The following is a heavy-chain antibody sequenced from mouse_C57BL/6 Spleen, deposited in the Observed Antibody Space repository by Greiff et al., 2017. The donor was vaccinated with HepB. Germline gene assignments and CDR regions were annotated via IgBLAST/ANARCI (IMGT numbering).Heavy chain of an antibody. V-gene: IGHV1-72*01. CDR2: IDPNSGGT. Sequence: QVQLKQPGAELVKPGASVKLSCKASGYTFTSYWMHWVKQRPGRGLEWIGRIDPNSGGTKYNEKFKSKATLTVDKPSSTAYMQLSSLTSEDSAVYYCARRGAYGSNSFDYWGQGTTLTVSS. CDR3: ARRGAYGSNSFDY. J-gene: IGHJ2*01. CDR1: GYTFTSYW. D-gene: IGHD1-1*01.